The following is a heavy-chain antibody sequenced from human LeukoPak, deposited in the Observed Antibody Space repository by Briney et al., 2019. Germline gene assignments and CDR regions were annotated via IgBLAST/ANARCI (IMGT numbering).Heavy chain of an antibody. Sequence: ASVKVSCKASGYTFTSYDINWVRQATGQGLEWMGWMNPNSGNTGYAQKFQGRVTMTRNTSISTAYMELSSLRSEDTAVYYCAGGSIAANWFDPWGQGTLVTVSS. D-gene: IGHD6-6*01. J-gene: IGHJ5*02. V-gene: IGHV1-8*01. CDR2: MNPNSGNT. CDR3: AGGSIAANWFDP. CDR1: GYTFTSYD.